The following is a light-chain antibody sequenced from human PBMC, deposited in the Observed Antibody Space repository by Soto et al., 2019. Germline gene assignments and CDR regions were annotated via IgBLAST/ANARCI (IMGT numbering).Light chain of an antibody. CDR2: DVS. Sequence: QSVLTQPASVSGSPGQSITISCTGTSSDVGGNKYVSWYQHYPGKAPKLMICDVSNRPSGVSNRFSGSESGNTASLTISGLQAEDEADYYCSAFTGTTYVFGTGTKLTVL. CDR1: SSDVGGNKY. J-gene: IGLJ1*01. CDR3: SAFTGTTYV. V-gene: IGLV2-14*03.